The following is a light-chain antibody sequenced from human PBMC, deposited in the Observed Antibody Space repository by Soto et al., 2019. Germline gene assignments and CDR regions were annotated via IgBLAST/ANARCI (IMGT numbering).Light chain of an antibody. CDR3: QQYGISGT. V-gene: IGKV3-20*01. CDR1: QSVSNNY. Sequence: EIVLTQSPGTLSLSPGERATLSCRASQSVSNNYLAWYQQKPGQAPRPLTYGASNRATGIPDRFSGSGSGTDFTLTISRLEPEDFAVYYCQQYGISGTFGQGTKVDIK. J-gene: IGKJ1*01. CDR2: GAS.